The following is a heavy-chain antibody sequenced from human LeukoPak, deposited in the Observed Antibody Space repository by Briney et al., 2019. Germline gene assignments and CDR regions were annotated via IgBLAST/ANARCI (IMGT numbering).Heavy chain of an antibody. D-gene: IGHD4-11*01. Sequence: PSETLSLTCTVSDGSLTMYYWTWIRQPPGKGLECIGYVDHTGSTKFNPSLNGRVSISRDTSNNFFSLRLRSVTAADTAVYFCARGRVSSSTWYSTYYYFFYMDFWGKGTTVTVSS. J-gene: IGHJ6*03. V-gene: IGHV4-59*01. CDR3: ARGRVSSSTWYSTYYYFFYMDF. CDR2: VDHTGST. CDR1: DGSLTMYY.